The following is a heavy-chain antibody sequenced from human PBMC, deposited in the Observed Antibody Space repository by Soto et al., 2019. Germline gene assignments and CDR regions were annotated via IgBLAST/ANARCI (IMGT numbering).Heavy chain of an antibody. V-gene: IGHV4-59*01. CDR1: GGSISSYY. J-gene: IGHJ6*02. D-gene: IGHD3-10*01. CDR2: IYYSGST. Sequence: PSETLSLTCTVSGGSISSYYWSWIRQPPGKGLEWIGYIYYSGSTNYNPSLKSRVTISVDTPKNQFSLKLSSVTAADTAVYFCVIDTDGPYYYGSGSYGMXVWGQGTTVTVSS. CDR3: VIDTDGPYYYGSGSYGMXV.